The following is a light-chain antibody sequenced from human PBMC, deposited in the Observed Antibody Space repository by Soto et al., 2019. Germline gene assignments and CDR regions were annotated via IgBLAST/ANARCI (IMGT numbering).Light chain of an antibody. V-gene: IGKV3-15*01. CDR2: RAS. CDR3: PLYNNWART. CDR1: QSVSSN. J-gene: IGKJ1*01. Sequence: EIMMTHPPPTLSVSPGERATLSCRASQSVSSNLAWYQQKPGQAHRPLIYRASSRATDIPVTFSGSGSATEDTLTIISIQSQDFVVYYSPLYNNWARTFGQGT.